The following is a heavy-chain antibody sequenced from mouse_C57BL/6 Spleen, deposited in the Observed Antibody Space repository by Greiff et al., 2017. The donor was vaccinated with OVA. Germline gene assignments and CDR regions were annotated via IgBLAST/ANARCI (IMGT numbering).Heavy chain of an antibody. V-gene: IGHV1-82*01. Sequence: VKLQQSGPELVKPGASVKISCKASGYAFSSSWMNWVKQRPGKGLEWIGRIYPGDGDTNYNGKFKGKATLTADKSSSTAYMQLSSLTSEDSAVYFCARPYDGYAMDYWGQGTSVTVSS. CDR1: GYAFSSSW. D-gene: IGHD2-3*01. CDR3: ARPYDGYAMDY. J-gene: IGHJ4*01. CDR2: IYPGDGDT.